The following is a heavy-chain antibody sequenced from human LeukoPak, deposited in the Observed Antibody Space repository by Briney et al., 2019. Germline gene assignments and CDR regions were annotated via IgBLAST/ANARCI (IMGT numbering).Heavy chain of an antibody. CDR1: GGSISSYY. J-gene: IGHJ6*04. Sequence: PSETLSLTCTVSGGSISSYYSSWIRQPPGKGLEWIGYIYYSGSTNYNPSLKSRVTISVDTSKNQFSLKLSSVTAADTAVYYCARVPRDIVVVPAAMGGSYYYYGMDVWGKGTTVTVSS. D-gene: IGHD2-2*01. CDR2: IYYSGST. V-gene: IGHV4-59*01. CDR3: ARVPRDIVVVPAAMGGSYYYYGMDV.